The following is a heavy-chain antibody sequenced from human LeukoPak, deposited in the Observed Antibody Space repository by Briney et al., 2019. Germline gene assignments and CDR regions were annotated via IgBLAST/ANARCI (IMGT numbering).Heavy chain of an antibody. V-gene: IGHV1-18*01. J-gene: IGHJ4*02. Sequence: ASVKVSCKASGYTFTSYGMSWVRQAPGQGLEWMGWISGYNGNTNYAQQKLQGRVTMTTDTSTSTAYMELRSLRSDDTAVYYCARDLKRGYSSGRYSWGTGSSNDYWGQGTLVTVSS. CDR3: ARDLKRGYSSGRYSWGTGSSNDY. CDR2: ISGYNGNT. D-gene: IGHD6-19*01. CDR1: GYTFTSYG.